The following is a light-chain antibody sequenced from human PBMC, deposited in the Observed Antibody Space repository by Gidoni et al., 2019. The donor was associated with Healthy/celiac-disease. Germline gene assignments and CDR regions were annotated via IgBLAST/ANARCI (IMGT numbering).Light chain of an antibody. V-gene: IGKV3-15*01. J-gene: IGKJ4*01. CDR3: QQYNNWPPLT. CDR1: QSVSSN. Sequence: IVLTQSPATLSVSPGERATLSCRASQSVSSNLAWYHQKPGQAPRLLIYGASTRATGIPARFSGSGSGTEFTLTISSLQSEDFAVYYCQQYNNWPPLTFGGXTKVEIK. CDR2: GAS.